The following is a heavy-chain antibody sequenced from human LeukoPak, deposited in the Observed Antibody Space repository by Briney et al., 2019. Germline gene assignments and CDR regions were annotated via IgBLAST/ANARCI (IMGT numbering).Heavy chain of an antibody. CDR1: GGDIISRSHY. CDR2: VYYSGNT. J-gene: IGHJ4*02. CDR3: ARHHAEILVPND. Sequence: SETLSLTCTVSGGDIISRSHYWGWIRQPPGKGLEWIGSVYYSGNTYYNPSLKRRATISIDTPTSKNQFSLTLTSVTAADTAVYYCARHHAEILVPNDWGQGTLVTVS. D-gene: IGHD1-1*01. V-gene: IGHV4-39*01.